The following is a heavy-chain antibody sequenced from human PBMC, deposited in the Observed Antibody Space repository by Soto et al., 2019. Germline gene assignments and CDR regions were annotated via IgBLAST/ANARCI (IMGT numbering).Heavy chain of an antibody. CDR3: ARGPWDYYYYGMDI. CDR1: SGSFSRYY. CDR2: INHNGNT. D-gene: IGHD7-27*01. J-gene: IGHJ6*02. Sequence: RSLTCGVYSGSFSRYYWSWIRQPPGNGLEWIGEINHNGNTNYNPSLKSRVTISVDTTKNLFYLNLTAVRAASTAVYYCARGPWDYYYYGMDIRHQRATVTISS. V-gene: IGHV4-34*01.